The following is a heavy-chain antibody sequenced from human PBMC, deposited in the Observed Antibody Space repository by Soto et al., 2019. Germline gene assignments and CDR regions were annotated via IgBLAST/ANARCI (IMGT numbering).Heavy chain of an antibody. J-gene: IGHJ6*02. V-gene: IGHV3-30*18. CDR1: GFDFNSYA. D-gene: IGHD6-13*01. Sequence: QVQLVESGGGVVQPGASLRVSCAASGFDFNSYAMHWVRQAPGKGLEWMGVISNDGSNVYYADFVKGSFTISRDRSKNTLWLQGDRLRGDDTGTYYCAKEILAATIGPYAMDVWGQGTTVTVSS. CDR2: ISNDGSNV. CDR3: AKEILAATIGPYAMDV.